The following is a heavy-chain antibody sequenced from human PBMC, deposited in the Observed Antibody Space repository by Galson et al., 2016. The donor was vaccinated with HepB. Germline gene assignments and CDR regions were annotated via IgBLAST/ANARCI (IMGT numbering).Heavy chain of an antibody. CDR3: VKDLYGSDTYYFDS. D-gene: IGHD2/OR15-2a*01. J-gene: IGHJ4*02. CDR1: GFTFSSFG. CDR2: KSYDERKE. V-gene: IGHV3-30*18. Sequence: SLRLSCAASGFTFSSFGMHWVRQAPGRGLEWVAVKSYDERKEYYADSVKGRFTISRDSSKNAVYLQMNSLTTEDTAVYYCVKDLYGSDTYYFDSWGQGILVTVSS.